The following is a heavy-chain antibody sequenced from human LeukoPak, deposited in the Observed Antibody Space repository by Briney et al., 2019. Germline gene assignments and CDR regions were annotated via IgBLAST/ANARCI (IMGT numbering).Heavy chain of an antibody. D-gene: IGHD3-10*01. CDR3: ARDELGEPTYYFDY. J-gene: IGHJ4*02. CDR2: INTNTGNP. V-gene: IGHV7-4-1*02. CDR1: GYPFINFA. Sequence: GASVKVSCKASGYPFINFAMNWVRQAPGQGLEWMGWINTNTGNPTYTQGFTGRFVFSLDTSVSTAYLQISSLKAEDTAVYYCARDELGEPTYYFDYWGQGTLVTVSS.